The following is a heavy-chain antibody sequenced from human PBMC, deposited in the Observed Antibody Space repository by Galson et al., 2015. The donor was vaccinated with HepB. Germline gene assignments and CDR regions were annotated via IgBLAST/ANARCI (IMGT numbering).Heavy chain of an antibody. D-gene: IGHD6-6*01. CDR3: ASGGRSSGHPEYYFDY. V-gene: IGHV5-10-1*01. CDR2: IDPSDSYS. Sequence: QSGAEVKKPGESLRISCRASGYSFTSYWIIWVRQMPGKGLEWMGRIDPSDSYSNYSPSFQGHVTISTDKSIGTAYLQWSSLKASDTAMYYCASGGRSSGHPEYYFDYWGQGTLVAVSS. CDR1: GYSFTSYW. J-gene: IGHJ4*02.